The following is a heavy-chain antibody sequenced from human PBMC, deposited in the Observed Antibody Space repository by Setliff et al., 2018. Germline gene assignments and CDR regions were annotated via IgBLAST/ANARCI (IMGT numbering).Heavy chain of an antibody. CDR2: IITSTGKT. D-gene: IGHD2-2*01. CDR1: GYNFTNFG. CDR3: ARFGGSCSSSSCYASDL. J-gene: IGHJ3*01. Sequence: ASVKVSCKASGYNFTNFGFHWLRQAPGQGLEWMAMIITSTGKTSYAQKFQGRVTVTTDTYTGTGYMELRSLRSDDTAMYFCARFGGSCSSSSCYASDLWGQGTMGTVS. V-gene: IGHV1-18*01.